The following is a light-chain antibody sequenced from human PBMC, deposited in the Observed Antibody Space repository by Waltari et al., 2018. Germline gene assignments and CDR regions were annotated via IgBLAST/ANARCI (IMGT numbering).Light chain of an antibody. V-gene: IGLV2-8*01. Sequence: HSALTHPPSASGSPGQSVTISCTGSLGDVHDYSFVSWYQHPTGKPPKLLMYGFSKRPSGGPGRFSGSKSGHTASLTVAGLQAEDEANYYCGACAVSHNPVVFGGGTKLTVL. CDR2: GFS. CDR1: LGDVHDYSF. J-gene: IGLJ2*01. CDR3: GACAVSHNPVV.